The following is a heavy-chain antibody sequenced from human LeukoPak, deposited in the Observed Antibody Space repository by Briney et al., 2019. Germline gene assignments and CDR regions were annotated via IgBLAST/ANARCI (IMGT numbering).Heavy chain of an antibody. CDR3: ARGRSIAAAGSYFDY. CDR2: IYHSGST. Sequence: SETLSLTCTVSGYSISSGYYWGWIRQPPGKGLEWIGSIYHSGSTYYNPSLKSRVTISVDTSKNQFSLKLSSVTAADTAVYYCARGRSIAAAGSYFDYWGQGTLVTVSS. J-gene: IGHJ4*02. V-gene: IGHV4-38-2*02. D-gene: IGHD6-13*01. CDR1: GYSISSGYY.